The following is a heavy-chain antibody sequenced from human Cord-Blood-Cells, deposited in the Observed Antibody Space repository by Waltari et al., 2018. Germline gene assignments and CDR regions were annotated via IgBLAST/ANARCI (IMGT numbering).Heavy chain of an antibody. V-gene: IGHV4-34*01. CDR3: ARTLYDSSGYYSDAFDI. J-gene: IGHJ3*02. CDR1: GGSFSGYY. Sequence: QVQLQQWGAGLLKPSETLSLTCAAHGGSFSGYYWTWLRQPPGKGLEWIGEINHSGSTNYNPSLKSRVTISVDTSKNQFSLKLSSVTAADTAVYYCARTLYDSSGYYSDAFDIWGQGTMVTVSS. D-gene: IGHD3-22*01. CDR2: INHSGST.